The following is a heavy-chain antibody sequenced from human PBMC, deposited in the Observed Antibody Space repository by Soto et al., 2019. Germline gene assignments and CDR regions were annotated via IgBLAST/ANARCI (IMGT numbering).Heavy chain of an antibody. CDR1: GFSFVNYA. J-gene: IGHJ4*02. V-gene: IGHV3-23*01. D-gene: IGHD6-19*01. CDR2: LSGSGTST. CDR3: AKATTNGGWFNPFDS. Sequence: GGSLRLSCAASGFSFVNYALNWVRQAPGKGLEWVSGLSGSGTSTYYADSVKGRFTISRDNSRDTLFLQMNSLTADDTAVYYCAKATTNGGWFNPFDSWGQGALVTVSS.